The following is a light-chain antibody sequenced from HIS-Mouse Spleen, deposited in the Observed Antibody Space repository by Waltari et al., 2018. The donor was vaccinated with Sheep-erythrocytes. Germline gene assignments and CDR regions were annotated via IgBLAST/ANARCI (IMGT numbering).Light chain of an antibody. CDR3: CSYAGSYTFVV. J-gene: IGLJ2*01. Sequence: QSALTQPRSVSGSPGQSVTISCTGTSSDGGGYNDVSWYQQHPSKAPQLMIYDVSKRPSGVPDRFSGSKSGNTASLTISGLQAEDEADYYCCSYAGSYTFVVFGGGTKLTVL. CDR2: DVS. V-gene: IGLV2-11*01. CDR1: SSDGGGYND.